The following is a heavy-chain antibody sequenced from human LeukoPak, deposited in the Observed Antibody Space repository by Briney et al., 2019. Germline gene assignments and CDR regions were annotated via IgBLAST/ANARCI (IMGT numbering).Heavy chain of an antibody. CDR3: AREKSGYFDY. V-gene: IGHV3-23*01. J-gene: IGHJ4*02. CDR1: GCTFSGYA. Sequence: GGSLRLSCAASGCTFSGYAMSWVRQAPGKGLEWVSVISGSGGSTNYADSVKGRFTISRDNAKNSLYLQMNSLRAEDTAVYYCAREKSGYFDYWGQGTLVTVSS. D-gene: IGHD3-10*01. CDR2: ISGSGGST.